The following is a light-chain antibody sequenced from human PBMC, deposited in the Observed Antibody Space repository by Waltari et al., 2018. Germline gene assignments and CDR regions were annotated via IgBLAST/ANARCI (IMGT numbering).Light chain of an antibody. CDR2: SNT. CDR1: SSNIGSNT. CDR3: AAWDDSLNGHVV. V-gene: IGLV1-44*01. Sequence: QSVLTQPPSASGTPGQRVTISCSGSSSNIGSNTVNWYQQLPGTAPKLLISSNTQRPSGVPDRVSGSKSCTSASLAISGLQSEEEADYYCAAWDDSLNGHVVFGGGTKLTVL. J-gene: IGLJ2*01.